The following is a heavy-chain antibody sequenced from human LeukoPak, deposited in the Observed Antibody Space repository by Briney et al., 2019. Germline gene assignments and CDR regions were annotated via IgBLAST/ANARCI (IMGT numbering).Heavy chain of an antibody. V-gene: IGHV3-53*01. D-gene: IGHD3-10*01. J-gene: IGHJ4*02. CDR3: ARDHMVRGVMDY. CDR2: IYSGGST. Sequence: GGSLRLSCAASGFTVGSNYMSWVRQAPGKGLEWVSVIYSGGSTYYADSVKGRFTISRDNSKNTLYLQMNSLRAEDTAVYYCARDHMVRGVMDYWGQGTLVTVSS. CDR1: GFTVGSNY.